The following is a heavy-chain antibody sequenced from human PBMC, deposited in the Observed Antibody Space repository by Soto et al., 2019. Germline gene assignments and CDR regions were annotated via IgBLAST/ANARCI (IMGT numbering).Heavy chain of an antibody. V-gene: IGHV1-24*01. CDR1: GYTLTELS. J-gene: IGHJ6*02. CDR3: ATGSQEQLVSYYYYGMDV. D-gene: IGHD6-6*01. CDR2: FDPEDGET. Sequence: ASVKVSCTVSGYTLTELSMHWVRQAPGKGLEWMGGFDPEDGETIYAQKLQGRVTMTEDTSTDTAYMELSSLRSEDTAVYYCATGSQEQLVSYYYYGMDVWGQGTTVTVSS.